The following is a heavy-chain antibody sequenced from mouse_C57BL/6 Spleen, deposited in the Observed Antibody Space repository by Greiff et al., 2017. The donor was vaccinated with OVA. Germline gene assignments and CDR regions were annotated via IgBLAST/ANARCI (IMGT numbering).Heavy chain of an antibody. Sequence: QVQLQQPGAELVRPGSSVKLSCKASGYTFTSYWMHWVKQRPIQGLEWIGNIDPSDSETHYNQKFKDKATLTVDKSSSTAYMQLSSLTSEDSAVYYCAREGRDYRGVFAYWGQGTLVTVSA. CDR1: GYTFTSYW. V-gene: IGHV1-52*01. J-gene: IGHJ3*01. D-gene: IGHD2-4*01. CDR3: AREGRDYRGVFAY. CDR2: IDPSDSET.